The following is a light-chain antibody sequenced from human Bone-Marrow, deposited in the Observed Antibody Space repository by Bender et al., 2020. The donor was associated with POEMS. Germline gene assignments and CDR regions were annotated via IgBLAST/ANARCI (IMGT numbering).Light chain of an antibody. V-gene: IGLV2-23*02. Sequence: QSVLTQFPSVSGSLGQSVTISCTGASSDVGAYNLVSWYQQHPGKAPKLLIYEVRKRPSGVSNRFSGSKSDNTASLTISGLQAEDEADFYCCSYADNSVWVFGGGTKLTVL. CDR3: CSYADNSVWV. CDR2: EVR. J-gene: IGLJ3*02. CDR1: SSDVGAYNL.